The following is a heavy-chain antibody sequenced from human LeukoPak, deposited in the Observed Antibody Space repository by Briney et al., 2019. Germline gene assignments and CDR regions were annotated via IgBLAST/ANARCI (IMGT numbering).Heavy chain of an antibody. CDR2: ISGSGGST. CDR3: AKDVDYDSSGYYLYYYYGMDV. D-gene: IGHD3-22*01. V-gene: IGHV3-23*01. J-gene: IGHJ6*02. CDR1: GFTFSSYA. Sequence: QPGGSLRLSCAASGFTFSSYAMSWVRQAPGKGLEWVSAISGSGGSTYYADSVKGRFTISRDNSKNTLYLQMNSLRAEDTAVYYCAKDVDYDSSGYYLYYYYGMDVWGQGTTVTVSS.